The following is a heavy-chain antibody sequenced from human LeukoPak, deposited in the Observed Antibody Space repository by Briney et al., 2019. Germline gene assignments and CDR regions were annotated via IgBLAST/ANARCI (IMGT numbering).Heavy chain of an antibody. D-gene: IGHD1-26*01. CDR3: AKEDGGSADY. CDR1: GFTLSNYA. CDR2: INTNGGST. J-gene: IGHJ4*02. Sequence: PGGSLRLSCAASGFTLSNYAMSWIRQAPGKGLEWLSGINTNGGSTYYADSVKGRFTTSRDNSKNTLYLQMRSLRIEDTAIYYCAKEDGGSADYWGQGTLVTVSS. V-gene: IGHV3-23*01.